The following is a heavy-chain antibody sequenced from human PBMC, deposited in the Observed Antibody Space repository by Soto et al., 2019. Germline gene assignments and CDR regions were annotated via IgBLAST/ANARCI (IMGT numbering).Heavy chain of an antibody. J-gene: IGHJ4*02. CDR3: ARETYYYGSGNLGY. CDR1: GFTFSSYS. D-gene: IGHD3-10*01. Sequence: EVQLVESGGGLVKPGGSLRLSCAASGFTFSSYSMNWVRQAPGKGLEWVSSISSSSSYIYYADSVKGRFTISRDNAKKSLYLKMNSLRAEDTAVYYCARETYYYGSGNLGYWGQGTLVTVSS. CDR2: ISSSSSYI. V-gene: IGHV3-21*01.